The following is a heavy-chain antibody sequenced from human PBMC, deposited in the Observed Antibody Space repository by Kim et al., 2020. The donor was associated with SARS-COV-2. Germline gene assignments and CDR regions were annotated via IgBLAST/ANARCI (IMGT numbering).Heavy chain of an antibody. CDR3: ARHGDYDYVWGSYYFDY. V-gene: IGHV4-59*08. D-gene: IGHD3-16*01. Sequence: SETLSLTCTVSGGSISSYYWSWIRQPPGKGLEWIGYIYYSGSTNYNPSLKSRVTISVDTSKNQFSLKLSSVTAADTAVYYCARHGDYDYVWGSYYFDYWGQGTLVTVSS. J-gene: IGHJ4*02. CDR1: GGSISSYY. CDR2: IYYSGST.